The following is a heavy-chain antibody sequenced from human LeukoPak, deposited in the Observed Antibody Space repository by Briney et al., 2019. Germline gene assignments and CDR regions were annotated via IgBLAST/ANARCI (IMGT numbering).Heavy chain of an antibody. Sequence: PSETLSLTCTVSGGSISSYYWSWLRQPPGKGLEWLGYIYNSRDTNYNPSLKSRVTLSADTSKNQFSLKLSSVTAADTAVYYCARKGPIAATGPDYWGQGTLVTVSS. V-gene: IGHV4-59*01. CDR1: GGSISSYY. D-gene: IGHD6-13*01. CDR2: IYNSRDT. CDR3: ARKGPIAATGPDY. J-gene: IGHJ4*02.